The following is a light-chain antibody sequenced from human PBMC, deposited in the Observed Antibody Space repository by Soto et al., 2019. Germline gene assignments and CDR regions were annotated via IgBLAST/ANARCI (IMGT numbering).Light chain of an antibody. Sequence: EIVLTQATGTMSSSPGERAILSCSPSQSISSRYLAWYQQKPGQAPRLLIYGASSRATGIPDRFSVSGSGTDFTLTISRLEPEDFAVYYCQQYGSSLWTFGQGTKVDI. J-gene: IGKJ1*01. CDR2: GAS. V-gene: IGKV3-20*01. CDR1: QSISSRY. CDR3: QQYGSSLWT.